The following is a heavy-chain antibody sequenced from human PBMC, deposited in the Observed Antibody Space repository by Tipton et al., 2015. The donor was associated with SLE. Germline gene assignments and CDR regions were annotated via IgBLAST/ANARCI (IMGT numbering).Heavy chain of an antibody. CDR2: IYYSGST. J-gene: IGHJ5*02. D-gene: IGHD6-13*01. CDR3: AREQQRALNWFDP. Sequence: TLSLTCTVSGGSISSHYWSWIRQPPGKGLEWIGYIYYSGSTNYNPSLKSRVTISVDTSKNQFSLKLSSVTAADTAVYYCAREQQRALNWFDPWGQGTLVTVSS. CDR1: GGSISSHY. V-gene: IGHV4-59*11.